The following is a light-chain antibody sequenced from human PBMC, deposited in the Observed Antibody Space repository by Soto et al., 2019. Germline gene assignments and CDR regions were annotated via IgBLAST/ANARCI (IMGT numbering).Light chain of an antibody. J-gene: IGLJ1*01. Sequence: QSALTQPASVSGSPGQSITISCTRTSNDFGTYYFVSWYQQHPDKAPKLIIYDVTVRPSGVSNRFSGSKSGNTASLTISGLQPEDEADYYCSSYTNTFTRIVFGSGTKLTVL. V-gene: IGLV2-14*02. CDR2: DVT. CDR3: SSYTNTFTRIV. CDR1: SNDFGTYYF.